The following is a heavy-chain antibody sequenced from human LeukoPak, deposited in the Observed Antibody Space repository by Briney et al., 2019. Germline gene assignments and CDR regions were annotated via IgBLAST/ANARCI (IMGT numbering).Heavy chain of an antibody. CDR1: GFTFSSYG. Sequence: PGGSLRLSCAASGFTFSSYGMNWVRQAPGKGLEWVSAISGSDGSTYYADSVKGRFTISRDNSKNTLYLQMNSLRAEDTAVYYCAKDRGRWLHDYWGQGTLVTVSS. CDR3: AKDRGRWLHDY. CDR2: ISGSDGST. J-gene: IGHJ4*02. V-gene: IGHV3-23*01. D-gene: IGHD3-10*01.